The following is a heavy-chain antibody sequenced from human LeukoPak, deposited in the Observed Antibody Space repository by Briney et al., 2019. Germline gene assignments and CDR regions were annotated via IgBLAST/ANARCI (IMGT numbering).Heavy chain of an antibody. CDR3: VRGCTTSSCYDY. D-gene: IGHD2-2*01. CDR2: INEDGNKK. J-gene: IGHJ4*02. V-gene: IGHV3-7*01. CDR1: GFTFRRYW. Sequence: GGSLRLSCIASGFTFRRYWMSWVRQAPGKGLEWVANINEDGNKKYYVDSVKGRFTISRDNAKNSLYLQMNSLRAEDTAVYYCVRGCTTSSCYDYWGQGTLVTVSS.